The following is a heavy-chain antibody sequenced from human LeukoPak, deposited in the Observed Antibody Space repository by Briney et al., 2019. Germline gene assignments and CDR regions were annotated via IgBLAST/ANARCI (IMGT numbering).Heavy chain of an antibody. V-gene: IGHV4-59*08. CDR1: GGSISSYY. J-gene: IGHJ3*02. CDR2: IYYSGST. CDR3: ARHRESPGSSWLGLGAFDI. D-gene: IGHD6-13*01. Sequence: PSETLSLTCTVSGGSISSYYWSWIRQPPGKGLEWIGYIYYSGSTNYNPSLKSRVTISVDTSKNQFSLKLSSVTAADTAVYYCARHRESPGSSWLGLGAFDIWGQGTMVTVSS.